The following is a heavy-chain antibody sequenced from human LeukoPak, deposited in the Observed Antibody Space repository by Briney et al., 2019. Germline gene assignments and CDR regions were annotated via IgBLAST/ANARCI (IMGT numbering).Heavy chain of an antibody. CDR3: ARGGAGERVFNWFDP. D-gene: IGHD3-16*01. Sequence: PGRSLRLSCAASGFTFSSYGMHWVRQAPGKGLEWVAVISYDGSNKYYADSVKGRFTISRDNSKNTLYLQMNSLRAEDTAVYYCARGGAGERVFNWFDPWGQGTLVTVSS. J-gene: IGHJ5*02. CDR1: GFTFSSYG. V-gene: IGHV3-30*03. CDR2: ISYDGSNK.